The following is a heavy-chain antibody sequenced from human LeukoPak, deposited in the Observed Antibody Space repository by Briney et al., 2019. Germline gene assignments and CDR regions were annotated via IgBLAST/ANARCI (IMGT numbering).Heavy chain of an antibody. CDR2: INHSGST. J-gene: IGHJ3*02. CDR1: GGSFSGYY. Sequence: SETLSLTCAVYGGSFSGYYWSWIRQPPGKGLEWIGEINHSGSTNYNPSLKSRVTISVDTSKNQFSLKLSSATAADTAVYYCARLKIQLWHYDAFDIWGQGTMVTVSS. CDR3: ARLKIQLWHYDAFDI. D-gene: IGHD5-18*01. V-gene: IGHV4-34*01.